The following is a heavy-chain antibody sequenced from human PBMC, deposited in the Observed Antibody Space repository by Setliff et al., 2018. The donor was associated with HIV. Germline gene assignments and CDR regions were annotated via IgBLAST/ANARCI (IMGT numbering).Heavy chain of an antibody. D-gene: IGHD2-15*01. V-gene: IGHV4-38-2*02. CDR1: GYSITSGYY. CDR2: IHHSGST. CDR3: ARVDRCSGGSCYFIDY. Sequence: SETLSLTCTVSGYSITSGYYWGWIRQPPGKGLEWIGSIHHSGSTYYNPSLKSRVIISVDTSKNEVSLKVSSVTAADTAVYYCARVDRCSGGSCYFIDYWGQGTLVTVSS. J-gene: IGHJ4*02.